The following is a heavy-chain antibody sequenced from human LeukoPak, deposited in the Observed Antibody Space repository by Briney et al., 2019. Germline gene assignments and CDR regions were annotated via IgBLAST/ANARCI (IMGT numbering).Heavy chain of an antibody. CDR1: GYTFTSYD. D-gene: IGHD6-19*01. CDR2: MNPNSGNT. CDR3: ARVAVAAPDAFDI. Sequence: ASVKVSYKASGYTFTSYDINWVRQATGQGLEWMGWMNPNSGNTGYAQKFQGRVTITRNTSISAAYMELSSLRSEDTAVYYCARVAVAAPDAFDIWGQGTMVTVSS. J-gene: IGHJ3*02. V-gene: IGHV1-8*03.